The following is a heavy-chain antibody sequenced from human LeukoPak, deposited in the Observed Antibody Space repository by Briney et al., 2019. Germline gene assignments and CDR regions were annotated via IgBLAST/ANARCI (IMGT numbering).Heavy chain of an antibody. CDR2: IHYSGSA. CDR3: ARYDGSAFGFDY. J-gene: IGHJ4*02. CDR1: GGSISSRSYY. V-gene: IGHV4-39*01. Sequence: SETLSPTCTVSGGSISSRSYYWGWIRQPPGKGLEWIGNIHYSGSAYYNPSLKSRVTISEDTSKSQFSLKVSTVTAADTAVYYCARYDGSAFGFDYWGLGTLVTVSS. D-gene: IGHD3-22*01.